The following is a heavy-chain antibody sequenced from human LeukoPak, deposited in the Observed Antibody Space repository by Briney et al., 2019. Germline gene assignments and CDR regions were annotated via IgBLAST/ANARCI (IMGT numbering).Heavy chain of an antibody. J-gene: IGHJ4*02. CDR2: IGGSGGST. Sequence: GMSLRLSCAASGFTFSSYAMSWVRQAPGKGLEWVSAIGGSGGSTYYTDSVKGRFTISRDNSKNTLYLQMNSLRAEDTAAYYCAKDAWGDGYRIFDYWGQGTLVTVSS. CDR1: GFTFSSYA. CDR3: AKDAWGDGYRIFDY. V-gene: IGHV3-23*01. D-gene: IGHD5-24*01.